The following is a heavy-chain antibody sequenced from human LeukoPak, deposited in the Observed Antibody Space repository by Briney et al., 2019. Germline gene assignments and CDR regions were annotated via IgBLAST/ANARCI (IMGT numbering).Heavy chain of an antibody. D-gene: IGHD1-7*01. V-gene: IGHV1-18*01. CDR1: GYTFTSYG. CDR3: ARDFSPVGLPFY. J-gene: IGHJ4*02. Sequence: ASVKVSCKASGYTFTSYGISWVRQAPGQGLEWMGWISAYNGNTNYAQKLQGRVTMTTDTSTSTAYMELRSLRSDDAAVYYCARDFSPVGLPFYWGQGTLVTVSS. CDR2: ISAYNGNT.